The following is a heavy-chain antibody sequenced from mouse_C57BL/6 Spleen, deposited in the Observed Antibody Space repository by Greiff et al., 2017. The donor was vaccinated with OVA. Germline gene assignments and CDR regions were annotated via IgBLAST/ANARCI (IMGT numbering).Heavy chain of an antibody. CDR3: ARLRRENAMDY. D-gene: IGHD2-12*01. J-gene: IGHJ4*01. CDR1: GYTFTDYY. CDR2: INPNNGGT. V-gene: IGHV1-26*01. Sequence: EVQLQQSGPELVKPGASVKISCKASGYTFTDYYMNWVKQSHGKSLEWIGDINPNNGGTRYNQKFKGKATLTVDKSSSTAYMELRSLTSEDSAVYYCARLRRENAMDYWGQGTSVTVSS.